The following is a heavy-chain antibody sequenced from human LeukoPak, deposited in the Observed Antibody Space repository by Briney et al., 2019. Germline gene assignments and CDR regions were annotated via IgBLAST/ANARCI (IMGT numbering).Heavy chain of an antibody. D-gene: IGHD2-2*01. V-gene: IGHV4-39*07. Sequence: SETLSLTCTVSGGSISSYSYYWGWIRQPPGKGLEWIGYIYHSGSTYYNPSLKSRVTISVDRSKNQFSLKLSSVTAADTAVYYCARGKGIVVVPAQDAFDIWGQGTMVTVSS. CDR3: ARGKGIVVVPAQDAFDI. CDR2: IYHSGST. J-gene: IGHJ3*02. CDR1: GGSISSYSYY.